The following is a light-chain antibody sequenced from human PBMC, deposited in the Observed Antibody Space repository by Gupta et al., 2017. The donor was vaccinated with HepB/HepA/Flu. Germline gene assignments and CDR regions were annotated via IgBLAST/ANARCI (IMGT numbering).Light chain of an antibody. CDR2: EVS. Sequence: QSALTQPPSASGSPGQTVTISCTGTSSDVGGYNFVSWYQQHPGKAPKLMIYEVSIRPSGVPDRFSGSKFGNTASLTVSGLQAEDEADYYCSSHAGSSSFVVFGGGTKLTVL. CDR1: SSDVGGYNF. V-gene: IGLV2-8*01. CDR3: SSHAGSSSFVV. J-gene: IGLJ2*01.